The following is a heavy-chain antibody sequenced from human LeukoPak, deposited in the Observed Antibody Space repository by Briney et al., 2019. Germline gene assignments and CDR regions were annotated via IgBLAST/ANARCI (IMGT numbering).Heavy chain of an antibody. CDR1: GGSISSSSYY. CDR3: ARERPKPGIAVAGDAFDI. Sequence: PSETLSLTCTVSGGSISSSSYYWGWIRQPPGKGLEWIGSIYYSGSTYYNPSLKSRVTISVDTSKNQFSLKLSSVTAADTAVYYCARERPKPGIAVAGDAFDIWGQGTMVTVSS. CDR2: IYYSGST. V-gene: IGHV4-39*02. J-gene: IGHJ3*02. D-gene: IGHD6-19*01.